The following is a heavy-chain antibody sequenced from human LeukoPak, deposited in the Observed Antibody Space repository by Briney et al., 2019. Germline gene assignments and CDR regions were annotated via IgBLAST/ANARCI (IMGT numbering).Heavy chain of an antibody. V-gene: IGHV1-18*04. D-gene: IGHD6-13*01. Sequence: GASVKVSCKASGYTFTSYGISWVRQAPGQGLEWMGWISAYNGNTNYAQKLQGRVTMTTDTSTSTAYMELRSLRSDDTAVYYGARDVTRAAAGNFGYWGQGTLVTVSS. CDR3: ARDVTRAAAGNFGY. CDR2: ISAYNGNT. CDR1: GYTFTSYG. J-gene: IGHJ4*02.